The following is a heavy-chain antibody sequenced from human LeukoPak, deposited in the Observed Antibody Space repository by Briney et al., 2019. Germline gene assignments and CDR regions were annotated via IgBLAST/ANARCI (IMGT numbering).Heavy chain of an antibody. Sequence: SETLSLTCTVSGGSISSSSYYWGWIRQPPGKGLEWIGSIYYSGSTYYNPSLKSRVTISVDTSKNPFSLKLSSVTAADTAVYYCAPEEKYYYDSSGYFDYWGQGTLVTVSS. V-gene: IGHV4-39*01. CDR1: GGSISSSSYY. D-gene: IGHD3-22*01. CDR2: IYYSGST. CDR3: APEEKYYYDSSGYFDY. J-gene: IGHJ4*02.